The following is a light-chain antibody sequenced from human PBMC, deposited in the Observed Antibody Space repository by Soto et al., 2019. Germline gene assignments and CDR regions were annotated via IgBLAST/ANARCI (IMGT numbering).Light chain of an antibody. Sequence: PGERVARSCRTSQSVCSRCFAWYQQKPGQSPRLLIYGASTRATGIPDRFSGSGSGTDFTLTISRLEPEDFAVYYCQYYGTTPWTFGQGTKVAIK. CDR2: GAS. V-gene: IGKV3-20*01. J-gene: IGKJ1*01. CDR3: QYYGTTPWT. CDR1: QSVCSRC.